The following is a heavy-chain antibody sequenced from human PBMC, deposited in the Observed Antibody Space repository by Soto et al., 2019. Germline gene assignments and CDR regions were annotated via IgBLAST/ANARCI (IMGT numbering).Heavy chain of an antibody. D-gene: IGHD5-12*01. V-gene: IGHV3-30-3*01. CDR3: ARQKQPDGYNSDWWFDY. CDR2: ISYDGSNK. CDR1: GFTFSSYA. Sequence: QVQLVESGGGVVQPGRSLRLSCAAYGFTFSSYAMHWVRQAPGKGLEWVAVISYDGSNKYYADSVKGRFTISRDNSKNTLYLQMNSLRAEDTAVYYCARQKQPDGYNSDWWFDYWGQGTLVTVSS. J-gene: IGHJ4*02.